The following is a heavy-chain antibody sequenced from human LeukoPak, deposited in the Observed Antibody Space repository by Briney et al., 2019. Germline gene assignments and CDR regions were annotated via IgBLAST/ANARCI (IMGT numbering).Heavy chain of an antibody. CDR1: GVSFSGYY. J-gene: IGHJ4*02. Sequence: KPSETLSLTCAVYGVSFSGYYWSWVRQPPGKGLEWLGEINHSGSTNYNPSLKSRVTISVDTSKNQFSLKLSSVTAADTAVYYCARTSISGIAVAGFDYWGQGTLVTVSS. V-gene: IGHV4-34*01. CDR2: INHSGST. D-gene: IGHD6-19*01. CDR3: ARTSISGIAVAGFDY.